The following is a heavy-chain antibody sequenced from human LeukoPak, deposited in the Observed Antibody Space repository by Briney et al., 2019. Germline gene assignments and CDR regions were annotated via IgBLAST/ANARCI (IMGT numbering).Heavy chain of an antibody. J-gene: IGHJ6*02. CDR3: ARAASYCSGGSCYSARSYYYYGMDV. V-gene: IGHV3-74*01. D-gene: IGHD2-15*01. CDR2: INTDGSST. CDR1: GFTFTSYW. Sequence: PGRSLRLSCAASGFTFTSYWMYWVRQAPGKGLVWVLLINTDGSSTNYADSVKGRFTISRDNAKNSLYLQMNSLRAEDTAVYYCARAASYCSGGSCYSARSYYYYGMDVWGQGTTVTVSS.